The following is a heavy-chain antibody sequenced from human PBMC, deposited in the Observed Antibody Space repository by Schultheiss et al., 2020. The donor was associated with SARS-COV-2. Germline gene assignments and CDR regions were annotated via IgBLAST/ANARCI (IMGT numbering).Heavy chain of an antibody. CDR1: GGSISRGGNS. CDR2: IYHSGST. Sequence: SQTLSLTCVVSGGSISRGGNSWSWIRQPPGKGLEWMGYIYHSGSTNYNPSLKSRVTISVDTSKNQFSLKVTSVTAADTAVYYCARDLAYDFWRGYSGWFDPWGQGTLVTVSS. V-gene: IGHV4-30-2*01. D-gene: IGHD3-3*01. J-gene: IGHJ5*02. CDR3: ARDLAYDFWRGYSGWFDP.